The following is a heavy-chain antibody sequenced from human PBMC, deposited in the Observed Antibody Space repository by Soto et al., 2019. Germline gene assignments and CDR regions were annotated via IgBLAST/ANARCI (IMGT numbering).Heavy chain of an antibody. CDR1: GFTFSSYG. D-gene: IGHD5-12*01. CDR2: IWYDGSNK. V-gene: IGHV3-33*01. Sequence: QVQLVESGGGVVQPGRSLRLSCAASGFTFSSYGMHWVRQAPGKGLEWVAVIWYDGSNKYYADSVKGRFTISRDNSKNTLYLQMNSLRAEDTAVHYCARDLREMATYPYYYGMDVWGQGTTVTVSS. J-gene: IGHJ6*02. CDR3: ARDLREMATYPYYYGMDV.